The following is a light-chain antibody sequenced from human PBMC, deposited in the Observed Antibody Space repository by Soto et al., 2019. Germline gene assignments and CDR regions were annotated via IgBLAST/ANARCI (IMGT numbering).Light chain of an antibody. Sequence: QSALTQPASVCGSPGQSITISCTGTSSDIGAYNYVSWYQPHPGKAPKLMIYDVSNRPSGLSNRFSGSKPGNTASLTLSGPHPEDEHDHYCSSYTISAPYASGTWTKVTLL. CDR2: DVS. V-gene: IGLV2-14*01. CDR1: SSDIGAYNY. CDR3: SSYTISAPYA. J-gene: IGLJ1*01.